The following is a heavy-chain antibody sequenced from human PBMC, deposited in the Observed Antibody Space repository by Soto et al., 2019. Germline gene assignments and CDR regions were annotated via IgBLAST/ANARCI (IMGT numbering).Heavy chain of an antibody. CDR1: GFTFSSYA. D-gene: IGHD6-13*01. V-gene: IGHV3-23*01. Sequence: GVSLRLSCAASGFTFSSYAMSWVRQSPGKGLEWVSAISGSGGSTYYADSVKGRFTISRDNSKNTLYLQMNSLRAEDTAVYYCEKDGGSSWNYYYYSGMDVWGQGTTVTVS. J-gene: IGHJ6*01. CDR3: EKDGGSSWNYYYYSGMDV. CDR2: ISGSGGST.